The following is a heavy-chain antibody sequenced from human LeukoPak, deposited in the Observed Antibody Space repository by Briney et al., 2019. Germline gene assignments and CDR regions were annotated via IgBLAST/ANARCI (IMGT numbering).Heavy chain of an antibody. Sequence: GGSLKLSCAASGFTFDDYAMHWVRQAPGKGLEGVSLISWDGGSTYYADSVKGRFTISRDNSKNTLYLQMNSLRAEDTAVYYCAKEGPYYNWFDPWGQGTLVTVSS. CDR1: GFTFDDYA. V-gene: IGHV3-43D*03. CDR2: ISWDGGST. D-gene: IGHD2-21*01. CDR3: AKEGPYYNWFDP. J-gene: IGHJ5*02.